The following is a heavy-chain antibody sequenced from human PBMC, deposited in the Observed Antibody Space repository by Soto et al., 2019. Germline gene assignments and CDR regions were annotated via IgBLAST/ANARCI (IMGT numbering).Heavy chain of an antibody. Sequence: SETLSLTCTVSGGSISSSSYYWGWIRQPPGKGLEWIGSIYYSGSTYYNPSLKSRVTVSVDTSKNQFSLKLSSVTAADTAVYYCERHVGIAVAGYYFDYWGHGTLVTVSS. CDR2: IYYSGST. CDR3: ERHVGIAVAGYYFDY. D-gene: IGHD6-19*01. V-gene: IGHV4-39*01. CDR1: GGSISSSSYY. J-gene: IGHJ4*01.